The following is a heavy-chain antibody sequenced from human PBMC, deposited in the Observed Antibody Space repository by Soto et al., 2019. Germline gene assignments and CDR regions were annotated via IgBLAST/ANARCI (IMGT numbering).Heavy chain of an antibody. Sequence: ASVKVSCKASGYTFNSYGICWVRQAPGQGLEWMGWISAYNGNTNYAQKLQGRVTITRDTSASTAYMELSSLRSEDTAVFYCARGLPLTMDYWGQGTLVTVSS. CDR3: ARGLPLTMDY. V-gene: IGHV1-18*01. J-gene: IGHJ4*02. CDR2: ISAYNGNT. CDR1: GYTFNSYG. D-gene: IGHD2-15*01.